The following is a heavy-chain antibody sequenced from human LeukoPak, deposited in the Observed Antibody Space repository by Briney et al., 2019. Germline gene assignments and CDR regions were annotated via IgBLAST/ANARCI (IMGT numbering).Heavy chain of an antibody. J-gene: IGHJ4*02. CDR2: IYYSGST. Sequence: SETLSLTCTVSGGSISSYYWSWIRQPPGKGLEWIGYIYYSGSTNYNPSLKSRVTISVDTSKNQFSLKLSSVTAADTAVYYCARQVDIVATPFDYWGQGTLVTVSS. CDR3: ARQVDIVATPFDY. V-gene: IGHV4-59*08. D-gene: IGHD5-12*01. CDR1: GGSISSYY.